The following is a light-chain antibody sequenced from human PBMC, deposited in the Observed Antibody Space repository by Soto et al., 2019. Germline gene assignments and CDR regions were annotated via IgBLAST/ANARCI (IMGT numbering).Light chain of an antibody. J-gene: IGKJ1*01. V-gene: IGKV3-20*01. CDR3: QQYGSLSWT. CDR2: GAS. CDR1: QSFSSDY. Sequence: EIVMTQSPATLSVSPGERATLSCRASQSFSSDYLAWCQQRPGQAPRLLIYGASTRAAGIPDRFSGSGSGTDFTLTISRLEPEDFAVYYCQQYGSLSWTFGQGTKVDI.